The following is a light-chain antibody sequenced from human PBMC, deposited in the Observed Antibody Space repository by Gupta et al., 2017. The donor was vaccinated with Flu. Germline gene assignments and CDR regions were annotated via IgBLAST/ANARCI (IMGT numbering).Light chain of an antibody. CDR1: QVIYSQ. CDR3: QQAYSFPLT. J-gene: IGKJ4*01. CDR2: PAS. V-gene: IGKV1-12*01. Sequence: DTQLTESPSSVSASVGDRVTVTCRASQVIYSQLGWYQQKPGKAPKLLIYPASTLQGGVPSRFSGSGSETDFTLTITSLQPEDAATYYCQQAYSFPLTFGGGSKVEIK.